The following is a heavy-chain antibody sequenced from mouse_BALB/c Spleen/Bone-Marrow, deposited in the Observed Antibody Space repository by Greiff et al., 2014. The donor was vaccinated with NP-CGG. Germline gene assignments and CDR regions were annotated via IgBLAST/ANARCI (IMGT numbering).Heavy chain of an antibody. J-gene: IGHJ3*01. CDR1: GFNIKDTY. V-gene: IGHV14-3*02. D-gene: IGHD1-1*01. CDR3: ASCYYGSSYGFAY. Sequence: EVQLQQSGAELVKPGASVKLSCTASGFNIKDTYMHWVKQRPEQGLEWIGRIDPANGNTKYDPNFQGKATITADTSSNTAYLQLSSLTSEDSAVYYCASCYYGSSYGFAYWGQGTLVTVSA. CDR2: IDPANGNT.